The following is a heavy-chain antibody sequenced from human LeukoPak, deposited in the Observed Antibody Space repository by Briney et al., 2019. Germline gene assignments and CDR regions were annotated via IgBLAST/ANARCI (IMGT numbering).Heavy chain of an antibody. CDR3: ARGAQVGATDDY. V-gene: IGHV1-2*02. J-gene: IGHJ4*02. D-gene: IGHD1-26*01. CDR1: GYTFTGYY. CDR2: INPNSGVT. Sequence: ASVKVSCKASGYTFTGYYIHWVRQAPGQGLEWMGWINPNSGVTDYAQKFQGRVTMTRDTAITTAYMELSRLRSDDTAVYYCARGAQVGATDDYWGRGTLVTVSS.